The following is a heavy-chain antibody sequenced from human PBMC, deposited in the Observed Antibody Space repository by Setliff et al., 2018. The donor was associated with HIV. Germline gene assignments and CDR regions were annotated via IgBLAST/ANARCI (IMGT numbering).Heavy chain of an antibody. D-gene: IGHD2-8*02. CDR3: ARLIHTGLLYFDF. J-gene: IGHJ4*02. CDR1: GFTFSDYA. V-gene: IGHV3-23*01. CDR2: IGGSTGST. Sequence: GGSLRLSCAASGFTFSDYAMSWVRQAPGKGLEWVSAIGGSTGSTYYADSVKGRFTISTDNSKNTLYLQVNSLRTEDTAVYFCARLIHTGLLYFDFWGLGTLVTVSS.